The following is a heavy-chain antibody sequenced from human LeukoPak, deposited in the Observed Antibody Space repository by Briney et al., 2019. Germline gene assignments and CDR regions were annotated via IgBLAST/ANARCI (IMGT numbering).Heavy chain of an antibody. D-gene: IGHD6-13*01. CDR1: GYSISSGYY. CDR2: IHHSGMT. V-gene: IGHV4-38-2*02. J-gene: IGHJ3*02. CDR3: ARDLPTLIAAASI. Sequence: SETLSLTCAVSGYSISSGYYWSWIRQPPGKGLEWIGTIHHSGMTYYNPSLKSRVTISVDTSKNQFSLKLSSVTAAGTAVYYCARDLPTLIAAASIWGQGTMVTVSS.